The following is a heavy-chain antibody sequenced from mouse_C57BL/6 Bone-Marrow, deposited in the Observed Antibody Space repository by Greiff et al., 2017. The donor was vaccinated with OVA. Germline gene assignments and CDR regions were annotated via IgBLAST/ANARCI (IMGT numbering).Heavy chain of an antibody. J-gene: IGHJ2*01. D-gene: IGHD2-3*01. CDR3: ARIDGYSLFDY. CDR2: ISSGSSTI. CDR1: GFTFSDYG. V-gene: IGHV5-17*01. Sequence: VQLKESGGGLVKPGGSLKLSCAASGFTFSDYGMHWVRQAPEKGLEWVAYISSGSSTIYYADTVKGRFTISRDNAKNTLFLQMTSLRSEDTAMYYCARIDGYSLFDYWGQGTTLTVSS.